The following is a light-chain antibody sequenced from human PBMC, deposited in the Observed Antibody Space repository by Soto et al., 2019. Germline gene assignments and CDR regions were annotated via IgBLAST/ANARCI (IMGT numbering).Light chain of an antibody. CDR3: CSYTNTNTLV. Sequence: QSALTQPASVSGSPGQSITISCTGTSSDVGGYNYVYWYQQHPGKAPKVMIYEVSNRPSGVSNRFSGSKSGNTASLTISGLQAEDEADYYCCSYTNTNTLVFGTGTKLTVL. CDR2: EVS. V-gene: IGLV2-14*01. J-gene: IGLJ1*01. CDR1: SSDVGGYNY.